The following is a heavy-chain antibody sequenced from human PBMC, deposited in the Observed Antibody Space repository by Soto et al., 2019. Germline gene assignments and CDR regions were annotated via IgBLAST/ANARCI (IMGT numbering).Heavy chain of an antibody. V-gene: IGHV4-39*01. D-gene: IGHD3-9*01. J-gene: IGHJ3*02. Sequence: QLQLQESGPGLVKPSETLSLTCTVSGGSISSSSYYWGWIRQPPGKGLEWIGSIYYSGSTYYNPSLKSRVPISVDTSKNHFTLKLSSVTAADTAVNYCATRTYYDIWTGLYILESSAFDIWGQGTMVTVSS. CDR2: IYYSGST. CDR1: GGSISSSSYY. CDR3: ATRTYYDIWTGLYILESSAFDI.